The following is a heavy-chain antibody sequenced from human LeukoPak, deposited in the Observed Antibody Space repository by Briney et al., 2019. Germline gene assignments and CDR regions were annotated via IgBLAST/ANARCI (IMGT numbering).Heavy chain of an antibody. Sequence: GGSLRLSCAASGFTLSTYGMHWVRQAPGKGLEWVSYISSSGSTIYYADSVKGRFTISRDNAKNSLYLQMNSLRAEDTAVYYCASQNWGTMDVWGQGTTVTVSS. CDR1: GFTLSTYG. CDR2: ISSSGSTI. J-gene: IGHJ6*02. D-gene: IGHD7-27*01. CDR3: ASQNWGTMDV. V-gene: IGHV3-48*04.